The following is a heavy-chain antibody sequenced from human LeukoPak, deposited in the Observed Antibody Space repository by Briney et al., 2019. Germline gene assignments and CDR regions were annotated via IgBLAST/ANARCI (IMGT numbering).Heavy chain of an antibody. D-gene: IGHD2-21*02. Sequence: ASVKVSCKASGGTFSSYAISWVRQAPGQGLEWMGRIIPILGIANYAQKFQGRVTITADKSTSTAYMELSSLRSEDTAVYYCARVVVVTADDYYGMDVWGQGTTVTVSS. V-gene: IGHV1-69*04. CDR1: GGTFSSYA. CDR2: IIPILGIA. CDR3: ARVVVVTADDYYGMDV. J-gene: IGHJ6*02.